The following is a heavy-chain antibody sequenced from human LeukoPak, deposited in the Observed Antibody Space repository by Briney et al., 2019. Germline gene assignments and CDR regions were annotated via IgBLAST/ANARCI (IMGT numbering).Heavy chain of an antibody. CDR3: AHLYGSGSYYGAFDI. D-gene: IGHD3-10*01. CDR1: GFTASSNY. Sequence: AGGSLRLSCAASGFTASSNYVSWVRQAPGKGLEWVSVIYSGGNTYYADSVKGRFTVSRDNSKNTLYLQMNSLRAEDTAVYYCAHLYGSGSYYGAFDIWGQGTMVTVSS. J-gene: IGHJ3*02. V-gene: IGHV3-53*01. CDR2: IYSGGNT.